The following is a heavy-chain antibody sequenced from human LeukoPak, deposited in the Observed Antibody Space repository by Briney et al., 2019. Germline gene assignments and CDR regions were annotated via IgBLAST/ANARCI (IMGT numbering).Heavy chain of an antibody. Sequence: PSETLSLTCTVSGGSISSSSAYWGWIRQPPGKGLEWIGSIYYSKNTYYNPSLKSRVTISADTSKNQFSLTLGSVSATDTAVYYCVSPRGFSYGYFDYWGQGTLVTVTS. CDR3: VSPRGFSYGYFDY. J-gene: IGHJ4*02. V-gene: IGHV4-39*01. D-gene: IGHD5-18*01. CDR1: GGSISSSSAY. CDR2: IYYSKNT.